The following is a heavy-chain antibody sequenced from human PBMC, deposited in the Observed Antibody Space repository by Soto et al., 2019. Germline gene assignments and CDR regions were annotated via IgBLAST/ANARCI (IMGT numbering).Heavy chain of an antibody. V-gene: IGHV3-74*03. D-gene: IGHD3-16*01. CDR2: LSSDGFGA. J-gene: IGHJ4*02. CDR3: ARDLGGPDY. Sequence: GGSLRLSCAASGFSLSPYWMHWVRQVPGRGLEWVARLSSDGFGAAYADSVEGRFFISRDIARNTLSLQMNSLRADDTAVYYCARDLGGPDYWGRGTSVTVSS. CDR1: GFSLSPYW.